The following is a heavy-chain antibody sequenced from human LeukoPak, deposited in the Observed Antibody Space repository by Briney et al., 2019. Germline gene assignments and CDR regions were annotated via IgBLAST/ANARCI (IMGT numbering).Heavy chain of an antibody. D-gene: IGHD1-1*01. CDR3: TTERTGTTVGY. J-gene: IGHJ4*02. V-gene: IGHV4-39*07. Sequence: SETLSLTCTVSGGSISSSSYFWGWIRQPPGKGLEWIGSIYSTGDTFYNPSLKSRLTISVDTSKNQFSLKLASVTAADTAVYYCTTERTGTTVGYWGQGTLVTVSP. CDR2: IYSTGDT. CDR1: GGSISSSSYF.